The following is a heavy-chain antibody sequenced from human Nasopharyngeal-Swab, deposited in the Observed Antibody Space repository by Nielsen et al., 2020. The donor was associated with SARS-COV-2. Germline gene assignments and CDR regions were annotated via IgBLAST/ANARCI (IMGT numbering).Heavy chain of an antibody. J-gene: IGHJ4*02. CDR3: ARVTGYSGYGCYDY. D-gene: IGHD5-12*01. CDR2: ISSSSSYI. CDR1: GFTFSSYS. V-gene: IGHV3-21*01. Sequence: ESLKISCAASGFTFSSYSMNWVRQAPGKGLEWVSSISSSSSYIYYADSVKGRFTISRDNAKNSLYLQMNSLRAEDTAVYYCARVTGYSGYGCYDYWGQGTLVTVSS.